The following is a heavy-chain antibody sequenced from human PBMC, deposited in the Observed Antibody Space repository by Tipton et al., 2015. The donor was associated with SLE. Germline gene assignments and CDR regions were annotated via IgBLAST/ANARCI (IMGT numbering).Heavy chain of an antibody. CDR1: GGSISSSDSY. J-gene: IGHJ2*01. CDR2: IYFSGST. Sequence: PGLVKPSETLSLTCTVSGGSISSSDSYWGWIRQPPGKGLEWIGNIYFSGSTNYNPSLKSRVTISVDTSKNQFSLKLSSVTAADTAVYYCARAYGDPLWGRGTLVTVSS. D-gene: IGHD4-17*01. V-gene: IGHV4-39*07. CDR3: ARAYGDPL.